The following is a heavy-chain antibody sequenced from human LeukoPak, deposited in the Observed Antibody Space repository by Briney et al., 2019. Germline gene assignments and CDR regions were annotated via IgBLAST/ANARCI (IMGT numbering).Heavy chain of an antibody. D-gene: IGHD1-1*01. CDR2: IYHGGSP. CDR1: GGSISSNNW. J-gene: IGHJ4*02. Sequence: SETLSLTCTVSGGSISSNNWWGWVRQPPGKGLEWIGEIYHGGSPNYNPSLKSRVTISVDKSRNHFSLNLSSVTAADTAVYYCARVNINNWHSCDYWGQGTLVTVSS. V-gene: IGHV4-4*02. CDR3: ARVNINNWHSCDY.